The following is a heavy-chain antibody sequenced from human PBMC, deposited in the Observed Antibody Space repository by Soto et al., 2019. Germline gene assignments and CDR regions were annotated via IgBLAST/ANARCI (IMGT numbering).Heavy chain of an antibody. V-gene: IGHV1-69*01. J-gene: IGHJ6*02. Sequence: QMHLVQSGPEVRKPGSSVKVSCKASGGTFGDYGIDWVRQAPGHGLEWMGGILPVFRTPRNAQKFEGRVSLTVDEVTNTAFMELNCLRPDVTASYSCARDDGEGGMDVWGQWTTVIVSS. CDR3: ARDDGEGGMDV. CDR2: ILPVFRTP. D-gene: IGHD3-10*01. CDR1: GGTFGDYG.